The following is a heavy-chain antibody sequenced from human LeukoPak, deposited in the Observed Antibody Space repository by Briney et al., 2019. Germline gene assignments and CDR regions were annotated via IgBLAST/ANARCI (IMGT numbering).Heavy chain of an antibody. CDR1: GGSFSGDY. J-gene: IGHJ3*02. V-gene: IGHV4-34*01. CDR2: INHSGGT. CDR3: ARDQWLLRGGDPDAFDI. D-gene: IGHD3-22*01. Sequence: SETLSLTCAVYGGSFSGDYWSWIRQPPGKGLEWIGDINHSGGTNYNPSLRSRVALSIDLSKSHFSLKLSSVTAADTAMYYCARDQWLLRGGDPDAFDIWGQGTMVTVSS.